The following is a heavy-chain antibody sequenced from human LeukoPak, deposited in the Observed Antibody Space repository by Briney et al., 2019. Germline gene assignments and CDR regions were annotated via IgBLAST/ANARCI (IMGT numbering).Heavy chain of an antibody. D-gene: IGHD6-6*01. CDR1: GFIVSDYG. CDR3: ARGGAARTDY. J-gene: IGHJ4*02. CDR2: IRASSSSI. V-gene: IGHV3-48*01. Sequence: PGGSLRLSCVAVGFIVSDYGIDWVRQAPGKGLEWISYIRASSSSIDYADSVKGRFTTSRDNAKNSLFLHMHSLTVEDTAVYYCARGGAARTDYWGQGTLVTVSS.